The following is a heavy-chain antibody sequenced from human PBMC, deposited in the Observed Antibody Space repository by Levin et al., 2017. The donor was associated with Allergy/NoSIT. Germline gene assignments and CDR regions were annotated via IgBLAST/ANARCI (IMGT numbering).Heavy chain of an antibody. CDR2: IWYDGSNK. Sequence: GESLKISCAASGFTFSSYGMHWVRQAPGKGLEWVAVIWYDGSNKYYADSVKGRFTISRDNSKNTLYLQMNSLRAEDTAVYYCATKRERWLPPRDWGQGTLVTVSS. D-gene: IGHD5-24*01. CDR1: GFTFSSYG. J-gene: IGHJ4*02. V-gene: IGHV3-33*01. CDR3: ATKRERWLPPRD.